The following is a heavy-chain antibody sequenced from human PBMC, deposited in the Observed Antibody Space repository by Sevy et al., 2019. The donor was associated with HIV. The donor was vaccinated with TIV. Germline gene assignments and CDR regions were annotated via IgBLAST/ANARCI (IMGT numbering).Heavy chain of an antibody. D-gene: IGHD2-15*01. V-gene: IGHV3-23*01. CDR3: AKAPPGDCSSGSCPRAYYYYGLDV. J-gene: IGHJ6*02. CDR1: GLTLSSYA. CDR2: ISGRGGST. Sequence: GGSLRLSCADSGLTLSSYAMNWVRQAPGKGLEWVSAISGRGGSTYYADSVEGRFTISRDNSKNTLSLQMNSLRAEDTAVYYCAKAPPGDCSSGSCPRAYYYYGLDVWGQGTTVTVSS.